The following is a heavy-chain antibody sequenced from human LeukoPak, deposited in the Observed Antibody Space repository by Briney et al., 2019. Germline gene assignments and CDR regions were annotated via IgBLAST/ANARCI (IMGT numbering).Heavy chain of an antibody. CDR3: ARFPMELEMATPYDTDY. CDR1: GGSFSGYY. V-gene: IGHV4-34*01. J-gene: IGHJ4*02. Sequence: SETLSLTCAVYGGSFSGYYWGWIRQPPGKGLEWIGEINHSGSTNYNLSLKNRATISVDTSKNQLSLKLSSMTAADTAVYYCARFPMELEMATPYDTDYWGQGTLDTVSS. D-gene: IGHD5-24*01. CDR2: INHSGST.